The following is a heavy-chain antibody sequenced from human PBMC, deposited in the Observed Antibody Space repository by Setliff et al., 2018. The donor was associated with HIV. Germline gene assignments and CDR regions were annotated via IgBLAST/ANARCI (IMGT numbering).Heavy chain of an antibody. D-gene: IGHD5-12*01. J-gene: IGHJ3*02. V-gene: IGHV3-23*01. Sequence: GGSLRLSCVASGFTFSSYAMSWVRQAPGKGLEWVSAISGSGGSTYYADSVKGRFTISRDNSKNTLYLQMNSLRAEDTAVYYCAKAPPYIVATISAFDIWGQGTMVTVSS. CDR3: AKAPPYIVATISAFDI. CDR2: ISGSGGST. CDR1: GFTFSSYA.